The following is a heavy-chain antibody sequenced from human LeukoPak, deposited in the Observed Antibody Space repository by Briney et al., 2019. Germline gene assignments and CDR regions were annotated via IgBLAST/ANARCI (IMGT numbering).Heavy chain of an antibody. CDR3: ARAVGTSRNFFDY. CDR1: GYSISSGFY. Sequence: SETLSLTCTVPGYSISSGFYWGWIRQPPGKGLACIGSIYHSGSTYYNPSLKSRVTISVDTSKNQFSLNLRSVTAADTAMYYCARAVGTSRNFFDYWGHGTLVTVSS. D-gene: IGHD4-23*01. CDR2: IYHSGST. J-gene: IGHJ4*01. V-gene: IGHV4-38-2*02.